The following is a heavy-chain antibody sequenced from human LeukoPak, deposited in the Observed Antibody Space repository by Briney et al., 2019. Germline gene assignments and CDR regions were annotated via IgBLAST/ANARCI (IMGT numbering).Heavy chain of an antibody. J-gene: IGHJ4*02. CDR2: IYHSGST. Sequence: SETLSLTCTVSGGSISSGGYYWSWIRQPPGKGLEWIGYIYHSGSTYYNPSLKSRVTISVDRSKHQFSLKLSSVTAADTAVYYCARSTTVVDYWGQGTLVTVSS. V-gene: IGHV4-30-2*01. D-gene: IGHD4-17*01. CDR1: GGSISSGGYY. CDR3: ARSTTVVDY.